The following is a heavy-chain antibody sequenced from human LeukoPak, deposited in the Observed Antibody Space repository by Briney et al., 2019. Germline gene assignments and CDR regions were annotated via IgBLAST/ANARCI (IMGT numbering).Heavy chain of an antibody. CDR3: TKGGHDFNPFYN. Sequence: GGSLRLSCAVSGFTFSTSPMGWVRQVPGKGLEWVSSIHAGGKDPFCADSVQGRCTISRDNSKNTLFLQLNSLRVEDTAIYFCTKGGHDFNPFYNWGQGTLVTVSS. V-gene: IGHV3-23*01. J-gene: IGHJ4*02. CDR1: GFTFSTSP. D-gene: IGHD2-21*02. CDR2: IHAGGKDP.